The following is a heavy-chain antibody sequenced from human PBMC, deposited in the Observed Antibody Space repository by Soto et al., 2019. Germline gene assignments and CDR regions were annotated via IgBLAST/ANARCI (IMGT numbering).Heavy chain of an antibody. CDR2: IFYSGDT. CDR3: ARVSYFRGFDWLFAFDS. V-gene: IGHV4-59*11. J-gene: IGHJ4*02. CDR1: GDSLRNHY. Sequence: SVTLSLTCSVSGDSLRNHYWSWIRQPPGSRLEWLGHIFYSGDTSSYNPSLKSRVSMSVDTSKNQFSLKLRSVSADDTAVYFCARVSYFRGFDWLFAFDSWGQGALVTVSS. D-gene: IGHD3-9*01.